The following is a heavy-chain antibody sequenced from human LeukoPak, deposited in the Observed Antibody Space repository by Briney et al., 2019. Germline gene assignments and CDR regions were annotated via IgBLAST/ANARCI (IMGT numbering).Heavy chain of an antibody. D-gene: IGHD3-16*02. CDR2: INHSGST. V-gene: IGHV4-34*01. CDR3: ARGLYDYVWGSYRDYYYYMDV. J-gene: IGHJ6*03. Sequence: SETLSLTCAVYGGSFSGYYWSWIRQPPGKGLEWIGEINHSGSTNYNPSLKSRVTISVDTSKNQFSLKLSSVTAADTAVYYCARGLYDYVWGSYRDYYYYMDVWGKGTTVTVSS. CDR1: GGSFSGYY.